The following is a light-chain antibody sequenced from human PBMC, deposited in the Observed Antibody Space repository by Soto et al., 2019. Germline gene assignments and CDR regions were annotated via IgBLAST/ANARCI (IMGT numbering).Light chain of an antibody. CDR3: QSYDSSLSAL. V-gene: IGLV1-40*01. CDR1: SSNIGAGYD. J-gene: IGLJ3*02. Sequence: QSVLTQPPSVSGAPGQRVTISCTGSSSNIGAGYDVHWYQQLPGTAPKLLIYGNSNRPSGVPDRFSGSKSGTSASLAITVLPAEDEADYYCQSYDSSLSALFGGGTKLTVL. CDR2: GNS.